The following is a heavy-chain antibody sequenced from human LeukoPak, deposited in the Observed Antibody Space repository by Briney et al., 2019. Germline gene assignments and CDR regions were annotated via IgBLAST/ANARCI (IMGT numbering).Heavy chain of an antibody. Sequence: ASVNVSCKASGYTFTSYYMHWARQAPGQGLEWMGIINPSGGSTSYAQKFQGRVTMTRDTSTSTVHMELSSLRSEDTAVYYCARVAGSYKVFDYWGQGSLVTVSS. CDR3: ARVAGSYKVFDY. CDR1: GYTFTSYY. CDR2: INPSGGST. V-gene: IGHV1-46*01. J-gene: IGHJ4*02. D-gene: IGHD1-26*01.